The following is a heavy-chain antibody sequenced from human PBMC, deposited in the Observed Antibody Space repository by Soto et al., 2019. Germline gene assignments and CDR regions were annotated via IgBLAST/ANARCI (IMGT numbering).Heavy chain of an antibody. J-gene: IGHJ4*02. Sequence: GGSLRLSCAASGFTFSNHSMSWVRQAPGKGLEWVSTIKSDASEIHYVDSVKGRFTISRDNAKKSLYLQMNSLRVEDTAVYFCTRHSGVGAKPFNYWGQGALVTVSS. CDR2: IKSDASEI. V-gene: IGHV3-7*01. CDR3: TRHSGVGAKPFNY. D-gene: IGHD1-26*01. CDR1: GFTFSNHS.